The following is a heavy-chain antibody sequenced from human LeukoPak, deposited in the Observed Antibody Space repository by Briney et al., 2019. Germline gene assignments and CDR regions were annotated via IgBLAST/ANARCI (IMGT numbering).Heavy chain of an antibody. J-gene: IGHJ6*03. CDR2: ISGSGGST. CDR1: GFTLSSYW. V-gene: IGHV3-23*01. D-gene: IGHD2-21*01. CDR3: AGAIADYYYYYMDV. Sequence: PGGSLRLSCAASGFTLSSYWMHWVRQAPGKGLEWVSAISGSGGSTYYADSVKGRFTISRDNSKNTLYLQMNSLRAEDTAVYYCAGAIADYYYYYMDVWGKGTTVTVSS.